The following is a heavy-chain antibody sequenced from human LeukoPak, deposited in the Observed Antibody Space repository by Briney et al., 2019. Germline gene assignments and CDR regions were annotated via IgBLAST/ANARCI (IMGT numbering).Heavy chain of an antibody. J-gene: IGHJ4*02. CDR1: GFTFSSFG. V-gene: IGHV3-30*02. D-gene: IGHD1-26*01. Sequence: GGSLRLSCAASGFTFSSFGMHWVRQAPGKGREWVAFIQYDAGNRQYADSVKGRFTISRDNSKTTLYLQMNSLTAEDTAVYYCAKSFTGSYLDYFDYWGQGTLVTVSS. CDR3: AKSFTGSYLDYFDY. CDR2: IQYDAGNR.